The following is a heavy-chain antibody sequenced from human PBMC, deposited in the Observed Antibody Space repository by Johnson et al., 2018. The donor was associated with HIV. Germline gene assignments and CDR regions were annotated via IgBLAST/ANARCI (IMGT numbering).Heavy chain of an antibody. V-gene: IGHV3-13*01. J-gene: IGHJ3*02. CDR1: GFTFDDYA. CDR2: IGTAGDT. CDR3: AKTYSGSNRDAFDI. Sequence: EQLVESGGGLVQPGRSLRLSCAASGFTFDDYAMHWVRQAPGKGLEWVSSIGTAGDTYYPGSVKGRFTISRENAKNSLYLQMNSLTVGDTAVYYCAKTYSGSNRDAFDIWGQGTMVTVSS. D-gene: IGHD1-26*01.